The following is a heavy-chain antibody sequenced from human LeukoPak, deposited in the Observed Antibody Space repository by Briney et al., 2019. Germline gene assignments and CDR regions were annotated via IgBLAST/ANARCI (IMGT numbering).Heavy chain of an antibody. Sequence: GGSLRLSCAASGLTFRSYAMSWVRQAPGKGLEWVSAISGSGGSTYYADSVKGRFTISRDNSKNTLYLQMNSLRAEDTAVYYCAKDIGDYYDSSGSDAFDIWGQGTMVTVSS. CDR2: ISGSGGST. J-gene: IGHJ3*02. CDR3: AKDIGDYYDSSGSDAFDI. CDR1: GLTFRSYA. V-gene: IGHV3-23*01. D-gene: IGHD3-22*01.